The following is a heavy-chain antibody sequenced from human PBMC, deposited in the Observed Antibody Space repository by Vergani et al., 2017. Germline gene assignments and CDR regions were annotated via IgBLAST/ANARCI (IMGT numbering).Heavy chain of an antibody. D-gene: IGHD3-3*01. CDR2: INHSGST. CDR1: GGSFSGYY. V-gene: IGHV4-34*01. CDR3: ARGAKSAYNWFDP. J-gene: IGHJ5*02. Sequence: QVQLQQWGAGLLKPSETLSLTCAVYGGSFSGYYWSWICQPPGKGLEWIGEINHSGSTNYNPSLKSRVTISVDTSKNQFSLKLSSVTGADTAVYYCARGAKSAYNWFDPWGQGTLVTVSS.